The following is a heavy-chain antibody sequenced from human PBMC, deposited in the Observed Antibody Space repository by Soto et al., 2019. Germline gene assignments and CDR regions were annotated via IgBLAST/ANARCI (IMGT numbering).Heavy chain of an antibody. CDR2: THHIGST. Sequence: SETLSLTCTVSGGSISSYYWSWIRQPPGKGLEWIGVTHHIGSTTYNPSLKSRVTISVDTSKNQFSLKLSSVTAADTAVYYCARGFYDSSGYYVFDYWGQGTLVTVS. D-gene: IGHD3-22*01. V-gene: IGHV4-59*01. CDR3: ARGFYDSSGYYVFDY. CDR1: GGSISSYY. J-gene: IGHJ4*02.